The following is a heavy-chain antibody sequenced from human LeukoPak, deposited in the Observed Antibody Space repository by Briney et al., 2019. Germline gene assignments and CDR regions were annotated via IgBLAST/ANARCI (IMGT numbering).Heavy chain of an antibody. CDR2: ISGSGGST. D-gene: IGHD3-22*01. CDR1: GFTFSSYP. J-gene: IGHJ4*02. V-gene: IGHV3-23*01. Sequence: GGSLRLSCAASGFTFSSYPMNWVRQAPGKGLEWVSAISGSGGSTYYADSVKGRFTISRDNSKDTLYLQMNSLRAEDTAVYYCAKSSLHQYYYDSSGQDYWGQGTLVTVSS. CDR3: AKSSLHQYYYDSSGQDY.